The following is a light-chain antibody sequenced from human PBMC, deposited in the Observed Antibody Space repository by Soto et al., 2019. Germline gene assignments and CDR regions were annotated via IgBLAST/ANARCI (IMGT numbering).Light chain of an antibody. Sequence: DIQMTQSPSSVSAAVGDRVTITCRASQGINKWLAWYQQKPGKAPQLLISAASTLRSGVPSRFSGSGSGTDFILTISNLQPEDFAVYYCQQRSNWPRTFGQGTKLEIK. CDR1: QGINKW. CDR2: AAS. J-gene: IGKJ2*01. V-gene: IGKV1-12*01. CDR3: QQRSNWPRT.